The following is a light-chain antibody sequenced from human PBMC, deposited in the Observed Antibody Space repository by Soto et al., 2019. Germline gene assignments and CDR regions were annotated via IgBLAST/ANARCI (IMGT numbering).Light chain of an antibody. CDR1: QGISNT. J-gene: IGKJ5*01. Sequence: DIQMTPSPSSLSASVGDRVTITCRASQGISNTLVWFQQKPGKAPKSLIKDASSLQNGVPSRFSGSGSGTEFTLTISSLQPADFAPYYCQQYNSYPLTFRQGTRLEIK. CDR3: QQYNSYPLT. CDR2: DAS. V-gene: IGKV1-16*01.